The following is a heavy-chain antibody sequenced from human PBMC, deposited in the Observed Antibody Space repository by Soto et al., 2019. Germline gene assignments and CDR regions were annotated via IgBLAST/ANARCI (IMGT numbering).Heavy chain of an antibody. D-gene: IGHD3-10*01. CDR1: GYPFSDNQ. J-gene: IGHJ5*02. Sequence: GASVKVSCKASGYPFSDNQIHWLRRAPGQGLEWMGRVNPKSDDTNYAQKFQGRVTMTRDTSINTVYLQWTSLKTTDTGIYFCARGYFDSGHGYDLWGQGTLVTVSS. V-gene: IGHV1-2*02. CDR3: ARGYFDSGHGYDL. CDR2: VNPKSDDT.